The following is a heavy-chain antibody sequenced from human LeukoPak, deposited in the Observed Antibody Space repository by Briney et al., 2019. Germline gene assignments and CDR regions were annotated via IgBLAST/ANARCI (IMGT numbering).Heavy chain of an antibody. Sequence: GGTLRLSCSASGFTFTTCGMNWVRQAPGKGLEWVSGIGGSGTRTYYADSVKGRFTISRDNSKNTLYLQMNSLRDEDTAVYYCAKDSHWILFDDWGQGTLVTVSS. CDR3: AKDSHWILFDD. D-gene: IGHD2-2*03. CDR2: IGGSGTRT. V-gene: IGHV3-23*01. J-gene: IGHJ4*02. CDR1: GFTFTTCG.